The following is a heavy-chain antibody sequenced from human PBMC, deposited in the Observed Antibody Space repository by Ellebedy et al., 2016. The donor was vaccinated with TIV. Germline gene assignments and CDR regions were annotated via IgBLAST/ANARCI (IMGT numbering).Heavy chain of an antibody. CDR2: ISHSGST. D-gene: IGHD3-10*01. CDR1: GGSFSGYY. Sequence: SETLSLTCAVYGGSFSGYYWSWIRQPPGKGLEWIGEISHSGSTNYNPSLKSRVTITVDTSKTQFSRKLSSVTAADTAVYYCARTNYYGSGSYEPNYYYYGMDVWGQGTLVTVSS. CDR3: ARTNYYGSGSYEPNYYYYGMDV. V-gene: IGHV4-34*01. J-gene: IGHJ6*02.